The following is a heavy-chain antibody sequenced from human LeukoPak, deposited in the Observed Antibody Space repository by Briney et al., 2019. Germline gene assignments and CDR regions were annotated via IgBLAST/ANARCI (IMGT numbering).Heavy chain of an antibody. CDR2: STSSGSTI. CDR3: AREGGYNLFDY. CDR1: GFTFSNCE. V-gene: IGHV3-48*03. J-gene: IGHJ4*02. Sequence: GEPLRLSCAASGFTFSNCEMNWVRQAPGKGLEGVSYSTSSGSTIHYADSVKGRFTISRDNAKTSLYLQMNSLRAEDTAVYYCAREGGYNLFDYWGQGTLVTVSS. D-gene: IGHD5-24*01.